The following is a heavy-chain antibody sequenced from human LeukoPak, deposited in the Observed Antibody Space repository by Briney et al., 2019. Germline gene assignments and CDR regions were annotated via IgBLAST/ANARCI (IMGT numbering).Heavy chain of an antibody. D-gene: IGHD3-22*01. J-gene: IGHJ4*02. V-gene: IGHV1-69*05. Sequence: SVKVSCKASGGTFSSYAISWVRQAPGQGLEWMGRIIPIFGTANYAQKFQGRVTITTDEFTSTPYMELSSLRSEDTAVYYCARDRVGSGYYLDYWGQGNLATVSS. CDR2: IIPIFGTA. CDR1: GGTFSSYA. CDR3: ARDRVGSGYYLDY.